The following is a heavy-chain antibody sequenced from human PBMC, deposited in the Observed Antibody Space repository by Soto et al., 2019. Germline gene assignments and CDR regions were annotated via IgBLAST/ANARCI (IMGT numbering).Heavy chain of an antibody. CDR3: ARDVAGDYYYYMDV. Sequence: ASETLSLTCTVSGGSISSYYWSWIRQPPGKGLEWIGYIYYSGSTNYNPSLKSRVTISVDTSKNQFSLKLSSVTAADTAVYYCARDVAGDYYYYMDVWGKGTTVTVSS. CDR2: IYYSGST. D-gene: IGHD4-17*01. J-gene: IGHJ6*03. V-gene: IGHV4-59*01. CDR1: GGSISSYY.